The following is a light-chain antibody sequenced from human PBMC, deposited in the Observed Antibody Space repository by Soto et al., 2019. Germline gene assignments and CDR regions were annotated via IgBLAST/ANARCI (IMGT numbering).Light chain of an antibody. CDR2: ASS. CDR1: SSDVGSYNY. Sequence: QSVLTQPASVSGSPGQSITISCTGTSSDVGSYNYVSWYQQHPGKAPRLMIYASSNRPSGVSHRFSGSRSGNTASLTIPGLQAEDEADYFCSSYTSGSTLYVFGSGTKVTVL. J-gene: IGLJ1*01. CDR3: SSYTSGSTLYV. V-gene: IGLV2-14*01.